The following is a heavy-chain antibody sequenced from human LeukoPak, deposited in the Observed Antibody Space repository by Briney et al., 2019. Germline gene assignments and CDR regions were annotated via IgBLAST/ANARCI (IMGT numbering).Heavy chain of an antibody. J-gene: IGHJ4*02. CDR2: INPSNGDT. Sequence: GASVKVSYKASGYTFTGYYMHWVRQAPGQGLEWMGWINPSNGDTNYAQNFQGRVTVTRDTSISTAYMELSWLTSDDTAVYYCARVGSSGWYVHPTLDYWGQGTLVTVSS. CDR1: GYTFTGYY. CDR3: ARVGSSGWYVHPTLDY. D-gene: IGHD6-19*01. V-gene: IGHV1-2*02.